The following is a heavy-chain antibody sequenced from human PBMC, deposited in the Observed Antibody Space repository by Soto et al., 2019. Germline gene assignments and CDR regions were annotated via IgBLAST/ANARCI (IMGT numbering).Heavy chain of an antibody. V-gene: IGHV3-33*06. J-gene: IGHJ4*02. CDR1: GFSFSNYG. D-gene: IGHD3-10*01. Sequence: QVQLVESGGGAVQPGRSLRLSCAASGFSFSNYGMHWVRQAPGRGLEWVAVIWHDGSDKYYADSMEGRFTISRDNSKNTLYLQMDSLRAADTAVYYCAKEGLVAGRPLDYWGQGTLVTVSS. CDR2: IWHDGSDK. CDR3: AKEGLVAGRPLDY.